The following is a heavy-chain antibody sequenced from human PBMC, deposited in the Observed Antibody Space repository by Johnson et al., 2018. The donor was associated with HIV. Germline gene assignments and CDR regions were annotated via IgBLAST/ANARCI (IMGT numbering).Heavy chain of an antibody. CDR3: ARPPPFMGNYGSGSWWAFDI. Sequence: VQLVESGGGLVQPGGSLRLSCAASGFTFSSYWMSWVRQAPGKGLEWVANIKQDGSEKDYVDTVKGRFNMSRDNAKNALYMQMNSLRAEDTAVYYCARPPPFMGNYGSGSWWAFDIWGQGTMVTVSS. J-gene: IGHJ3*02. CDR1: GFTFSSYW. D-gene: IGHD3-10*01. V-gene: IGHV3-7*01. CDR2: IKQDGSEK.